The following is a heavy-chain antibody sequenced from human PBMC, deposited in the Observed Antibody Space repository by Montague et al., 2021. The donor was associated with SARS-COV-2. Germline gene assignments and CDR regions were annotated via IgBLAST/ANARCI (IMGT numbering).Heavy chain of an antibody. Sequence: SLRLSCAASGFTFRSYGMSWVRQAPGKGLEWVSGITGSGGSTYYADSVKDRFTISRDNSKNTLYLQMNSLRAEDTAVYYCAKGYYYDTSGYLDPFDYWGQGALVTVSS. D-gene: IGHD3-22*01. J-gene: IGHJ4*02. CDR1: GFTFRSYG. CDR3: AKGYYYDTSGYLDPFDY. V-gene: IGHV3-23*01. CDR2: ITGSGGST.